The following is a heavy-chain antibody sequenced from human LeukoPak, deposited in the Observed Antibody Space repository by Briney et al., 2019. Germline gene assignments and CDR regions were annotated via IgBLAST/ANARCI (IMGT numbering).Heavy chain of an antibody. Sequence: SGRSLRLSCAASGFTFDDYAMHWVRQAPGKGLEWVSGISWNSGSIDYADSVKGRFTISRDNAKNSLYLQMNSLRAEDTALYYCAKDRYYYDSSGYNDYWGQGTLVTVSS. CDR3: AKDRYYYDSSGYNDY. V-gene: IGHV3-9*01. D-gene: IGHD3-22*01. CDR1: GFTFDDYA. J-gene: IGHJ4*02. CDR2: ISWNSGSI.